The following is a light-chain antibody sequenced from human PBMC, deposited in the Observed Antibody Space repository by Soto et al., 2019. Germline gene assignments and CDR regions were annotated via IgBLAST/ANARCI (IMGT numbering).Light chain of an antibody. CDR2: GNS. V-gene: IGLV1-40*01. Sequence: QSVLTQPPSVSGAPGQRVTISFTGSSSNIGAGYDVHWYQQLPGTAPKLLIYGNSNRPSGVPDRFSGSKSGTSASLAITGLQAEDEADYYCQSYDSSRSGAVFGGGTQLTVL. CDR3: QSYDSSRSGAV. J-gene: IGLJ7*01. CDR1: SSNIGAGYD.